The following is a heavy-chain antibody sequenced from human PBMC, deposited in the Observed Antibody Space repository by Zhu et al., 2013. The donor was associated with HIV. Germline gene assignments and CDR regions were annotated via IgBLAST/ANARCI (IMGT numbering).Heavy chain of an antibody. V-gene: IGHV1-2*02. J-gene: IGHJ4*02. CDR1: GYAFVGYY. D-gene: IGHD3-3*01. CDR2: INPDSGAT. CDR3: ARSLGLTFGVVV. Sequence: QVQLVQTGAAVMQPGASVRVSCKSSGYAFVGYYMHWVRQAPGQGFEWMGWINPDSGATDYAQRFLGRVSITRDTSIDTAFMEVRRLTPDDTAVYYCARSLGLTFGVVVWGQGTQVTVSS.